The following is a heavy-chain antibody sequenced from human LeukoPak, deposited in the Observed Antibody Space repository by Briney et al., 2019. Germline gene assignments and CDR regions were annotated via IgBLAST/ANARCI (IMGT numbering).Heavy chain of an antibody. Sequence: PSETLSLTCAVYGGSFSGYYWSWIRRPPGKGLEWIGEINHSGSTNYNPSLKSRVTISVDTSKNQFSLKLSSVTAADTAVYYCARSHPIWSGYDYWDQGTLVTVSS. V-gene: IGHV4-34*01. CDR1: GGSFSGYY. CDR2: INHSGST. J-gene: IGHJ4*02. D-gene: IGHD3-3*01. CDR3: ARSHPIWSGYDY.